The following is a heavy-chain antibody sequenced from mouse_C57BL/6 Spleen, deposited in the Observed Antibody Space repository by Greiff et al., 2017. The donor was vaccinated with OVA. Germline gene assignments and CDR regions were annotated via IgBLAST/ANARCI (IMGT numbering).Heavy chain of an antibody. CDR2: IYPGDGDT. D-gene: IGHD1-1*02. V-gene: IGHV1-82*01. Sequence: QVQLQQSGPELVKPGASVKISCKASGYAFSSSWMNWVKQRPGKGLEWIGRIYPGDGDTNYNGKFKGKATLTADKSSSTAYMQLSSLTSEDSAVYFCARGGRGYYAMDYWGQGTSVTVSS. CDR3: ARGGRGYYAMDY. CDR1: GYAFSSSW. J-gene: IGHJ4*01.